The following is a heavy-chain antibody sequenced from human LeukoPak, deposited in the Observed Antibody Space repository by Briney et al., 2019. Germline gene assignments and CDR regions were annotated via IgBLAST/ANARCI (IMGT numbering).Heavy chain of an antibody. V-gene: IGHV1-69*06. CDR1: GGTFSSYA. CDR3: ARGRYFDFYAAFDY. CDR2: IIPIFGTA. J-gene: IGHJ4*02. Sequence: SVKVSCKASGGTFSSYAISWVRQAPGQGLEWMGGIIPIFGTANYAQKFQGGVTITADKSTSTAYMELSSLRSEDTAVYYCARGRYFDFYAAFDYWGQGTLVTVSS. D-gene: IGHD3-9*01.